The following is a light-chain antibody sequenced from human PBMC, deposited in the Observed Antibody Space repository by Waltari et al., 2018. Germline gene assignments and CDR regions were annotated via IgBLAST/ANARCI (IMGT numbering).Light chain of an antibody. Sequence: DIQMTQSPSSLSASVGDTVTITCRASQDIGRFLNWFQQRPGKAPTLLIYDATTLHSGVPSRFSGSGSGTEFSLTISRLQPEDFAVYYCLHHATYPFNFGQGTKVEIK. V-gene: IGKV1-17*01. CDR1: QDIGRF. J-gene: IGKJ2*01. CDR2: DAT. CDR3: LHHATYPFN.